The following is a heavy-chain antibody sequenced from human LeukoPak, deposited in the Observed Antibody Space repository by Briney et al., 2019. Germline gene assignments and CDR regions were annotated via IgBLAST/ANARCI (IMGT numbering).Heavy chain of an antibody. V-gene: IGHV3-23*01. J-gene: IGHJ5*02. CDR3: ARDPPRFDP. CDR2: ISDNSDTI. Sequence: GGSLRLSCAASGFTFSSHAMSWVRQAPGKGLEWVSSISDNSDTIFYTDSVKGRFTISRDNSRNTLYLQMDSLRAEGTAIYYCARDPPRFDPWGQGTLVAVSS. CDR1: GFTFSSHA.